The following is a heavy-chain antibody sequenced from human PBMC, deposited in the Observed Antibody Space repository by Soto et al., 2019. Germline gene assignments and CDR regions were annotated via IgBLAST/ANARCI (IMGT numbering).Heavy chain of an antibody. V-gene: IGHV1-69*01. J-gene: IGHJ4*02. CDR3: ARVFGDSGFDVGGTPIDY. CDR1: ATSFSSFV. D-gene: IGHD5-12*01. CDR2: IVPLVGSA. Sequence: QVQLVQSGAEVQKPGASVKVSCKASATSFSSFVISWVRQAPGQGLEWMGGIVPLVGSANYAQKFQGRVTFTADESTSTAYMAMSSLRSEATATYYCARVFGDSGFDVGGTPIDYWGQGTLVIVSS.